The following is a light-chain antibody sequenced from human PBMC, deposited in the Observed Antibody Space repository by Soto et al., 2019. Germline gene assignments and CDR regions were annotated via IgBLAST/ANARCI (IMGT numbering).Light chain of an antibody. CDR3: QQYNKWPRT. CDR1: QSVSSN. V-gene: IGKV3-15*01. Sequence: EIVMTQSPATLSVSPGERATLSCRASQSVSSNLAWSQQKPGQAPRLLIYGASTRATGIPARLSGSGSGTEFTLYISSLQSEDFAVYYCQQYNKWPRTFGQGTKVEIK. J-gene: IGKJ1*01. CDR2: GAS.